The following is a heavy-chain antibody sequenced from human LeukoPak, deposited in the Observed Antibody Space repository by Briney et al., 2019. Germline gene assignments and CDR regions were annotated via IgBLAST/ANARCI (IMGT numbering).Heavy chain of an antibody. V-gene: IGHV3-23*01. CDR3: AKDRRITMAGTVDYFDY. J-gene: IGHJ4*02. CDR1: GFTFNNYA. D-gene: IGHD6-19*01. Sequence: PGGSLRLSCAASGFTFNNYAMSWVRQAPGQGLEWVSSISGSAGNTYYADSVKGRFTISRDNSKNTLYLQMNSLRAADTAVYYCAKDRRITMAGTVDYFDYWGQGTLVTVSS. CDR2: ISGSAGNT.